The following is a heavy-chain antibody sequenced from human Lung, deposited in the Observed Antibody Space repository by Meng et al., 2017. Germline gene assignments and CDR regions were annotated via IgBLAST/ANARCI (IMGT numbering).Heavy chain of an antibody. J-gene: IGHJ2*01. CDR1: GGSISSSNYY. CDR2: IYNSGST. Sequence: QVQLQRSGPGLVKPSPTLSLTCTVSGGSISSSNYYWSWIRQPPGKGLEWSGHIYNSGSTYYNPSLKSRITISVDTSKNQFSLKLSSVTAADTAVYYCARGQKGYFDLWGRGTLVTVSS. CDR3: ARGQKGYFDL. V-gene: IGHV4-30-4*01.